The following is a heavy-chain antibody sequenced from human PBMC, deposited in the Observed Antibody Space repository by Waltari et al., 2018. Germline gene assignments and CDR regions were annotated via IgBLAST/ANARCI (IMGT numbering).Heavy chain of an antibody. Sequence: QVQLQESGPGLVKPSQTLSLTCTVSGGSISSGSYYWSWLRQPAGKGLEWIGRIYTSGSTNYNPSLKSRVTISVDTSKNQFSLKLSSVTAADTAVYYCARGSDYVSTGWYFDLWGRGTLVTVSS. CDR1: GGSISSGSYY. D-gene: IGHD3-16*01. CDR3: ARGSDYVSTGWYFDL. J-gene: IGHJ2*01. V-gene: IGHV4-61*02. CDR2: IYTSGST.